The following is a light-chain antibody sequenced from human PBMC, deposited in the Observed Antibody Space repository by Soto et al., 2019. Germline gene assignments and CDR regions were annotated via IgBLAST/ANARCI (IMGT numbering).Light chain of an antibody. CDR2: GAS. J-gene: IGKJ1*01. V-gene: IGKV3-20*01. Sequence: EIVLTQSPGTLSLSPGERATLSCRASQSVSSSYLAWYQQKPGQAPRLLIYGASSRATGIPDRFSGSGSGTDFTLTISRLAPEAFAVYYCQQYATFGQGTKVDIK. CDR3: QQYAT. CDR1: QSVSSSY.